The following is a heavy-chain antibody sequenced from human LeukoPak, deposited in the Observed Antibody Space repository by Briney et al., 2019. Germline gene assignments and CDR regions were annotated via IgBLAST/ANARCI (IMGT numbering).Heavy chain of an antibody. Sequence: SQTLSLTCAIFGDNVSSYSAAWNWIRQSPSRGLEWLGRTNYRSKWFVDYAASVESRININADTSKNQFSLQLNFVTPEDTAVYYCARATGTYSLGVLAFDIWSQGTMVTVSA. CDR3: ARATGTYSLGVLAFDI. CDR2: TNYRSKWFV. D-gene: IGHD2-21*01. CDR1: GDNVSSYSAA. J-gene: IGHJ3*02. V-gene: IGHV6-1*01.